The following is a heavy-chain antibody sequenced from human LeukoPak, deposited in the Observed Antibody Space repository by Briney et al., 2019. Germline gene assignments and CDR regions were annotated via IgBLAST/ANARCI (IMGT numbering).Heavy chain of an antibody. J-gene: IGHJ4*02. V-gene: IGHV3-15*01. D-gene: IGHD2-15*01. CDR2: IKSKTDAGTT. Sequence: PGGSLRLSCAASGFTFNNAWMSWVRQAPGKGLEWVGRIKSKTDAGTTDYAAHVKGRFTISRDDSKNTLYLQMNSLKTEDTAVYYCTTEGGWSYYFDYWGQGTLVTVSS. CDR1: GFTFNNAW. CDR3: TTEGGWSYYFDY.